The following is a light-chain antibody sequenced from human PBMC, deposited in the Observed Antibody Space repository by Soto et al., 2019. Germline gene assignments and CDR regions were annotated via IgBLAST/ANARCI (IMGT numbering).Light chain of an antibody. CDR3: QQYYRYPLT. Sequence: DIQMTQSPSTLSASVGDRVTITCRASQSFSTWLAWYQQKPGRAPNLLIYDVSNLESGVPSRFSGSGSGTEFTLTLSSRQPDDFATYYCQQYYRYPLTFGGGTTVEIK. CDR2: DVS. J-gene: IGKJ4*01. CDR1: QSFSTW. V-gene: IGKV1-5*01.